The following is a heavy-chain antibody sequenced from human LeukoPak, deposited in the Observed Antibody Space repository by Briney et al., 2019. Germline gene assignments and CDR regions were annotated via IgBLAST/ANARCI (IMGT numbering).Heavy chain of an antibody. CDR2: ISSSGSTI. D-gene: IGHD5-12*01. CDR1: GFTFSSYA. V-gene: IGHV3-48*04. CDR3: ARGIRGYSGLVVH. J-gene: IGHJ4*02. Sequence: GGSLRLSCAASGFTFSSYAMSWVRQAPGKGLEWVSYISSSGSTIDYADSVKGRFTISRDNAKKSLYLQMNSLRAEDTAVYYCARGIRGYSGLVVHWGQGTLVTVSS.